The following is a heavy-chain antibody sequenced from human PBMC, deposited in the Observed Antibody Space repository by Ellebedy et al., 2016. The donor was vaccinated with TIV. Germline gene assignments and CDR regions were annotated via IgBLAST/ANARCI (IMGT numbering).Heavy chain of an antibody. CDR2: ISSSSSYI. CDR3: ARDFLSRDYDYVWGSYRLGGFDY. Sequence: GGSLRLXXAASGFTFSSYSMNWVRQAPGKGLEWVSSISSSSSYIYYADSVKGRFTISRDNAKNSLYLQMNSLRAEDTAVYYCARDFLSRDYDYVWGSYRLGGFDYWGQGTLVTVSS. V-gene: IGHV3-21*01. D-gene: IGHD3-16*02. J-gene: IGHJ4*02. CDR1: GFTFSSYS.